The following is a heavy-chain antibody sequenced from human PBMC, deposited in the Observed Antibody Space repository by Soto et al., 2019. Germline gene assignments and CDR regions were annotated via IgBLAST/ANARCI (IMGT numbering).Heavy chain of an antibody. J-gene: IGHJ5*02. Sequence: ASVKVSCKASGFSFTGYYIHWLRQAPGQGLEWMGWINAHSGGTEYAQKFQGRVTLTRDTSIATAYLTLTSLASDDTALYYCAKDLTRQLAYWLDPWGQGTQVTVSS. V-gene: IGHV1-2*02. CDR3: AKDLTRQLAYWLDP. CDR1: GFSFTGYY. CDR2: INAHSGGT. D-gene: IGHD6-6*01.